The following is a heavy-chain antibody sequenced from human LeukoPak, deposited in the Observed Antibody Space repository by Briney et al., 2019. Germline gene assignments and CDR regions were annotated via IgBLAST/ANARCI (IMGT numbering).Heavy chain of an antibody. CDR1: GYTFTDYY. D-gene: IGHD6-13*01. CDR3: ATSPQYSSSWYRAFDI. V-gene: IGHV1-69-2*01. Sequence: ATVKISCKVSGYTFTDYYMHWVQQAPGKGLEWMGLVDPEDGETIYAEKFQGRVTITADTSTDTADMELSSLRSEDTAVYYCATSPQYSSSWYRAFDIWGQGTMVTVSS. CDR2: VDPEDGET. J-gene: IGHJ3*02.